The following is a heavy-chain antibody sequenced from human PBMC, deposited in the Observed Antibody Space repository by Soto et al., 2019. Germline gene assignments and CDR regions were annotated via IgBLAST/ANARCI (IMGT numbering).Heavy chain of an antibody. D-gene: IGHD5-12*01. CDR1: GYTFTSYG. J-gene: IGHJ4*02. V-gene: IGHV1-18*01. CDR3: ARVVAVVEYSGYDDVSFDY. Sequence: QVQLVQSGAEVKKPGASVKVSCKASGYTFTSYGISWVRQAPGQGLEWMGWISAYNANTNYAQKLQGRVTMTTDTATTTAYIELRDLISDATAGYYGARVVAVVEYSGYDDVSFDYWGQGTLVTVSS. CDR2: ISAYNANT.